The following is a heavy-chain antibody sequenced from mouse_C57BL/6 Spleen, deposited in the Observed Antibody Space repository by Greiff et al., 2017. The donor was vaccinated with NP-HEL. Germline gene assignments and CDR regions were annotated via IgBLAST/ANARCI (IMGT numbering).Heavy chain of an antibody. V-gene: IGHV5-4*03. J-gene: IGHJ3*01. CDR3: ARALVPGGGVWFAY. CDR2: ISAGGSYT. Sequence: EVKLMESGGGLVKPGGSLKLSCAASGFTFSSYAMSWVRQTPEKRLEWVATISAGGSYTYYPDNVKGRFTFSRDNANNNPYLQMSHLKSEDTAVYSCARALVPGGGVWFAYWGQGTLVTVSA. CDR1: GFTFSSYA.